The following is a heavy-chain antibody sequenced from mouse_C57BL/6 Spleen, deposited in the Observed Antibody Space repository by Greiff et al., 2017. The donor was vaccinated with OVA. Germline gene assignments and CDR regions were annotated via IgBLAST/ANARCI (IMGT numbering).Heavy chain of an antibody. Sequence: VHVKQSGPELVKPGASVKISCKASGYSFTDYNMNWVKQSNGKSLEWIGVINPNYGTTSYNQKFKGKATLTVDQSSSTAYMQLNSLTSEDSAVYYCAGGYYDFDYAMDYWGQGTSVTVSS. V-gene: IGHV1-39*01. CDR3: AGGYYDFDYAMDY. J-gene: IGHJ4*01. D-gene: IGHD2-4*01. CDR2: INPNYGTT. CDR1: GYSFTDYN.